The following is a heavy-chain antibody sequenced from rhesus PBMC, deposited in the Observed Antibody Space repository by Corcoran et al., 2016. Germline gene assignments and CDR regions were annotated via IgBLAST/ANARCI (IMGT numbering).Heavy chain of an antibody. Sequence: QVTLKESGPALVKPTQTLTLTCILSGFSLNTTGLVVVWIHQPLGKTLEWRAHIYWDDDKRLSTSLKSRLTISKDTSKNQVVLTMTNMDPVDTATYYCTRYLRSNFYFDYWGQGVLVTVSS. J-gene: IGHJ4*01. CDR1: GFSLNTTGLV. V-gene: IGHV2-1*01. CDR3: TRYLRSNFYFDY. D-gene: IGHD2-15*01. CDR2: IYWDDDK.